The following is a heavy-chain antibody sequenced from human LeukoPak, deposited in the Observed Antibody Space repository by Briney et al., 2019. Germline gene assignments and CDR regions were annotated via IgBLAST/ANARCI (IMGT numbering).Heavy chain of an antibody. J-gene: IGHJ4*02. CDR2: IYPGDSDT. CDR3: ASSYSNRVFDY. Sequence: GESLKISCKGSGYTFTNYWIGWVRQMPGKGLEWMGVIYPGDSDTRYSPSFQGQVTISADKSISTAYLHWSSLKASDTAMYYCASSYSNRVFDYWGQGTLVTVSS. V-gene: IGHV5-51*01. D-gene: IGHD6-13*01. CDR1: GYTFTNYW.